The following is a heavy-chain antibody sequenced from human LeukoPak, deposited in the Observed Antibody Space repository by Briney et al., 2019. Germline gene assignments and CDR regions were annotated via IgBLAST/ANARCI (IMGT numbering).Heavy chain of an antibody. J-gene: IGHJ3*02. CDR1: RFTFNSYA. D-gene: IGHD5-24*01. CDR2: INHSGST. Sequence: GSLRLSCAASRFTFNSYAMSWVRQPPGKGLEWIGEINHSGSTNYNPSLKSRVTISVDTSKNQFSLKLSSVTAADTAVYYCASCGDGYKICPGAFDIWGQGTMVTVSS. V-gene: IGHV4-34*01. CDR3: ASCGDGYKICPGAFDI.